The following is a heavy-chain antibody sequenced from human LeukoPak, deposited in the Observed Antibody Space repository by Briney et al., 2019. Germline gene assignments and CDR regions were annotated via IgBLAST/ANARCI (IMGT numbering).Heavy chain of an antibody. J-gene: IGHJ4*02. CDR3: AYGETTAFHY. V-gene: IGHV3-66*01. CDR1: GFRLSSNY. Sequence: PGGSVTLPYAACGFRLSSNYMRGVRQAAGKGLEWVSVIYSRGSTYYADSVKDRFTISRDNSKNTLYLQMSSLRAEDTAIYYCAYGETTAFHYWGQGTLVTVSS. D-gene: IGHD4-11*01. CDR2: IYSRGST.